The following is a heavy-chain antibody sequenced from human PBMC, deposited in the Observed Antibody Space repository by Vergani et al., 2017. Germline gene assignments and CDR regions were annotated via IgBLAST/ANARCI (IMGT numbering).Heavy chain of an antibody. V-gene: IGHV3-NL1*01. D-gene: IGHD4-17*01. CDR2: IYSGGST. J-gene: IGHJ4*02. Sequence: QVQLVESGGGVVQPGRSLRLSCAASGFTFSSYGMHWVRQAPGKGLEWVAVIYSGGSTYYADSVKGRFTISRDNSKNTLYLQMNSLRAEDTAVYYCARETTYYFDYWGQGTLVTVSS. CDR1: GFTFSSYG. CDR3: ARETTYYFDY.